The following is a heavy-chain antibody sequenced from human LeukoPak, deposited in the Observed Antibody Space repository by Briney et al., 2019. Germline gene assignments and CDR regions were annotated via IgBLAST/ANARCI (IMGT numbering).Heavy chain of an antibody. Sequence: PVKVSCKASGGTFSSYAISWVRQAPGQGLEWMGRIIPIFGTADYAQKFQGRVTITTDESTSTAYMELSSLRSEGTAVYYCARCAHYYESSGDIKYYFDYWGQGTLGTVSS. V-gene: IGHV1-69*05. CDR1: GGTFSSYA. CDR3: ARCAHYYESSGDIKYYFDY. D-gene: IGHD3-22*01. CDR2: IIPIFGTA. J-gene: IGHJ4*02.